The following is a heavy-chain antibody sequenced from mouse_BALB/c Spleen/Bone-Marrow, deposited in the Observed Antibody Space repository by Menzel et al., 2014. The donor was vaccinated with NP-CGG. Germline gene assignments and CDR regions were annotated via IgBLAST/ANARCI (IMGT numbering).Heavy chain of an antibody. D-gene: IGHD2-4*01. Sequence: VQLQQSGAELAKPGASVKMSCKASGYNFISYWMHWIKQRPGQGLEWIGYINPSTGYTEYNQKFKDKATLTADKSSSKAYMPLSSLTSEDSAVYYCARNYDYDGGYYAMDYWGQGTSVTVSS. J-gene: IGHJ4*01. CDR2: INPSTGYT. CDR1: GYNFISYW. CDR3: ARNYDYDGGYYAMDY. V-gene: IGHV1-7*01.